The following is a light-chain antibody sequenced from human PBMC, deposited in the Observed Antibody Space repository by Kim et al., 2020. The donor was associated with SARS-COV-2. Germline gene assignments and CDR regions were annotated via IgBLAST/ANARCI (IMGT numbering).Light chain of an antibody. CDR3: QSYDSSLSGVV. J-gene: IGLJ2*01. Sequence: QGVTISCAGSRSHIGGGYDVHSYQRLPGTAPKLLIYGNSNRPSGVPDRFAGSKSGTSASLAITGLQAEDEADYYCQSYDSSLSGVVFGGGTQLTVL. V-gene: IGLV1-40*01. CDR2: GNS. CDR1: RSHIGGGYD.